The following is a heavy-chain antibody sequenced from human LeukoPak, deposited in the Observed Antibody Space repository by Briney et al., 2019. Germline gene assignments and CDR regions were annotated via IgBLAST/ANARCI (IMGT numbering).Heavy chain of an antibody. Sequence: SETLSLTCTVSGGSISTSNYYWGWIRQPPGKGLGWIGNIFYSVSTYYSPSLKSRVTISLDTSRNQFSLKLNSGSAADTAVYYCASGFRDTVPLIEWVQGTLVTVCS. CDR1: GGSISTSNYY. V-gene: IGHV4-39*07. J-gene: IGHJ4*02. CDR3: ASGFRDTVPLIE. D-gene: IGHD4-17*01. CDR2: IFYSVST.